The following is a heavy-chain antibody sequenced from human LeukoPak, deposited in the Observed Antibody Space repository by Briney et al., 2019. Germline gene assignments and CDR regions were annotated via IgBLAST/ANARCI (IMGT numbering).Heavy chain of an antibody. D-gene: IGHD3-22*01. CDR1: GGSISNYY. CDR3: ARGGPTYYYDSSGYKLGYFDY. CDR2: IYYSGST. V-gene: IGHV4-59*12. Sequence: SETLSLTCTVSGGSISNYYWSWIRQPPGKGLEWIGYIYYSGSTNYNPSLKSRVTISVDTSKNQFSLKLSSVTAADTAVYYCARGGPTYYYDSSGYKLGYFDYWGQGTLVTVSS. J-gene: IGHJ4*02.